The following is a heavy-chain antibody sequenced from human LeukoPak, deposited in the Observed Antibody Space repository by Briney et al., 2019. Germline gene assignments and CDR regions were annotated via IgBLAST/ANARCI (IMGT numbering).Heavy chain of an antibody. J-gene: IGHJ4*02. Sequence: LRLSCAASGFTFSDYYWGWIRQPPGKGLEWIGSIYYSGSTYYNPSLKSRVTISVDTSKNQFSLKLSSVTAADTAVYYCARRGYYDSSGYPFDYWGQGTLVTVSS. CDR1: GFTFSDYY. CDR2: IYYSGST. CDR3: ARRGYYDSSGYPFDY. D-gene: IGHD3-22*01. V-gene: IGHV4-39*01.